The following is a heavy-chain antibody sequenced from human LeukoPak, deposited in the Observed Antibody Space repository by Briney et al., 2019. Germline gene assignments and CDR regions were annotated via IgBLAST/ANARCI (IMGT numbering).Heavy chain of an antibody. D-gene: IGHD3-22*01. CDR3: AREMSTYYYDSAD. CDR2: IYSGGST. CDR1: GFTVSSNY. Sequence: GGSLRLSCAASGFTVSSNYMSWVRQAPGKGLEWVSVIYSGGSTYYADSVKGRFTISRDNSKNTLYLQMNSLRAEDTAVYYCAREMSTYYYDSADWGQGPMVTVSS. V-gene: IGHV3-66*01. J-gene: IGHJ3*01.